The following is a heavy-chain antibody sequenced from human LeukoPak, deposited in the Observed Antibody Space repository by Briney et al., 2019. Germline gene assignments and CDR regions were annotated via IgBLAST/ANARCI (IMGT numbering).Heavy chain of an antibody. CDR1: GFTFSNAW. Sequence: GGSLRLSCAASGFTFSNAWMSWVRQAPGKGLEWVGRIKSKTDGGTTDYAAPVKGRFTISRDDSKNKLYLQMNSLKTEDTAVYYCSASPPGYRYVPTFDYWGQGTLVTVST. CDR3: SASPPGYRYVPTFDY. V-gene: IGHV3-15*01. CDR2: IKSKTDGGTT. D-gene: IGHD5-18*01. J-gene: IGHJ4*02.